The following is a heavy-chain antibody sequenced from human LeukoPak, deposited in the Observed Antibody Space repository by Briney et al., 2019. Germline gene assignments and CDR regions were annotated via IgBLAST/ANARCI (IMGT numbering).Heavy chain of an antibody. CDR1: GFTFGDYA. V-gene: IGHV3-49*03. D-gene: IGHD5-24*01. J-gene: IGHJ4*02. CDR2: IRSKAYGGTT. Sequence: GGSLRLSCTASGFTFGDYAMSWFRQAPGKGLEWVGFIRSKAYGGTTEYAASVKGRFTISRDNAKNSLYLQMNSLRAEDTAVYYCARDGGVRDGYKSGDYWGREPWSPSPQ. CDR3: ARDGGVRDGYKSGDY.